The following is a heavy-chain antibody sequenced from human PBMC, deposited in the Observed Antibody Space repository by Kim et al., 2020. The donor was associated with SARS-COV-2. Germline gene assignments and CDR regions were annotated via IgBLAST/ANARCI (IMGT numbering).Heavy chain of an antibody. D-gene: IGHD3-16*01. Sequence: GVSLRLFCAASGFTFSSYWMSWVRQAPGKGLEWVASIKQDASVISYVDSVRGRFTISRDNAKNSLSLQMDSLRAEDTALYFCARPYRGGSFDIWGQGTMV. CDR2: IKQDASVI. CDR1: GFTFSSYW. CDR3: ARPYRGGSFDI. J-gene: IGHJ3*02. V-gene: IGHV3-7*01.